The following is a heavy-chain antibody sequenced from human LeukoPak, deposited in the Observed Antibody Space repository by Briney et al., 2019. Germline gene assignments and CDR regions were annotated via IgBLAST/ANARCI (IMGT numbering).Heavy chain of an antibody. CDR2: IYYSGST. J-gene: IGHJ4*02. V-gene: IGHV4-59*05. CDR3: ARHDYGGNRFDY. D-gene: IGHD4-23*01. Sequence: SETLSLTCTVSGGSTTSSYWSWIRQPPGKGLEWIGSIYYSGSTYYNPSLKSRVTISVDTSKNQFSLKLSSVTAADTAVYYCARHDYGGNRFDYWGQGTLVTVSS. CDR1: GGSTTSSY.